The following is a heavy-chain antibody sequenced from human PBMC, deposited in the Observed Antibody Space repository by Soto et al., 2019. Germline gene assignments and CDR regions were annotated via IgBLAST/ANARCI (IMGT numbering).Heavy chain of an antibody. CDR2: IHYSGST. Sequence: QLQLQESGPGLVKPSETLSLTCTVSGGSVSSSNYYWGWIRQSPGKGLEWIGSIHYSGSTYYNPSLESRVTISVDKSKNQFSLKVISVTAADTAVYYCARLEGLATISYYFDYWGQGTLVTVSS. CDR3: ARLEGLATISYYFDY. V-gene: IGHV4-39*01. J-gene: IGHJ4*02. CDR1: GGSVSSSNYY. D-gene: IGHD3-9*01.